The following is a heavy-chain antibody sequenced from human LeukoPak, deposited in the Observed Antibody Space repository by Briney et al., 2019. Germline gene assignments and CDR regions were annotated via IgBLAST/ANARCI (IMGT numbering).Heavy chain of an antibody. Sequence: GSSVKVSCKASGYTFTSYGISWVRQAPGQGLEWMGWISAYNGNTNYAQKLQGRVTMTTDTSTSTAYMELRSLRSDDTAVYYCARYGSGSSYYYYYYMDVWGKGTTVTVSS. V-gene: IGHV1-18*01. D-gene: IGHD3-10*01. CDR2: ISAYNGNT. CDR1: GYTFTSYG. CDR3: ARYGSGSSYYYYYYMDV. J-gene: IGHJ6*03.